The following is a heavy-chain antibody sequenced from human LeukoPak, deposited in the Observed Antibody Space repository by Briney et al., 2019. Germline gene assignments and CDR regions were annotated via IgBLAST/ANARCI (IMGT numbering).Heavy chain of an antibody. J-gene: IGHJ4*02. CDR2: IYYSGST. Sequence: PSETLSLTCTVSGGSISSTTYYWGWIRRPPGKGLEWIETIYYSGSTYYNPSLKSRVTVSVDTSKNQFSLKLNSVTAADTAVYYCVRGSTLRHYQYWGQGTLVTVSS. CDR3: VRGSTLRHYQY. D-gene: IGHD3-16*01. CDR1: GGSISSTTYY. V-gene: IGHV4-39*01.